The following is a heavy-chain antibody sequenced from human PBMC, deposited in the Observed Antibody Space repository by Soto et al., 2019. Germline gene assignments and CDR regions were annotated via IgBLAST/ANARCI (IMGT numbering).Heavy chain of an antibody. D-gene: IGHD5-12*01. CDR3: ARGVLGSGYDFYYYYGMDV. V-gene: IGHV3-48*02. CDR2: ISSSSSTI. Sequence: GGSLRLSCAASGFTFSSYSMNWVRQAPGKGLEWVSYISSSSSTIYYADSVKGRFTISRDNAKNSLYLQMNSLRDEDTAVYYCARGVLGSGYDFYYYYGMDVWGQGTTVTVSS. J-gene: IGHJ6*02. CDR1: GFTFSSYS.